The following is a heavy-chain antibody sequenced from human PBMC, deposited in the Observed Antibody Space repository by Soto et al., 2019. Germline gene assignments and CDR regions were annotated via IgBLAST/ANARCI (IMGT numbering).Heavy chain of an antibody. CDR1: EFTFANAW. J-gene: IGHJ4*02. V-gene: IGHV3-15*01. D-gene: IGHD4-17*01. CDR3: TSLYYGH. CDR2: IKSKADGGTT. Sequence: GGSLRLSCAASEFTFANAWISWVRQAPGKGLEWVGRIKSKADGGTTDYAAPVKGGFTISRDESQNTLYLQMNSLKTEDTAVYYCTSLYYGHWGQGTLVTVSS.